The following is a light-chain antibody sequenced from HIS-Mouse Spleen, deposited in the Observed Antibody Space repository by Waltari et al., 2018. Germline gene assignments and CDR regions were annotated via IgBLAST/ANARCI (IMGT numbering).Light chain of an antibody. CDR3: SSYTSSSTLV. J-gene: IGLJ1*01. Sequence: QSALTQPASVSGSPGQSITISCTGTSSDVGGYNYVSWYQQHPGKAPKLMIYDVSNRPSGVSNRFSGSKSSNTASLTISVLQAEDEADYYCSSYTSSSTLVFGTGTKVTVL. V-gene: IGLV2-14*03. CDR1: SSDVGGYNY. CDR2: DVS.